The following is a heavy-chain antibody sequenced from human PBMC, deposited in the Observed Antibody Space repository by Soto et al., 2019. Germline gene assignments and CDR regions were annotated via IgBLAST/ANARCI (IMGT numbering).Heavy chain of an antibody. CDR1: GFTFSSYN. Sequence: EVQLVESGGGLVKPGGCLRLSCAASGFTFSSYNMNWVRQAPGKGLEWVSSISSSSSYIYYADSMKGRFTISRDNAKNSLYLQMNSLRAEETSGYYCARASDVDYWGQGTLVTVSS. CDR2: ISSSSSYI. J-gene: IGHJ4*02. CDR3: ARASDVDY. V-gene: IGHV3-21*01.